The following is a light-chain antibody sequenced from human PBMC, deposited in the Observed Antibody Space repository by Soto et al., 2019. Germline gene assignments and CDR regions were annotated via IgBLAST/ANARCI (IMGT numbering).Light chain of an antibody. CDR3: HSRA. V-gene: IGKV1-5*01. J-gene: IGKJ5*01. CDR2: DAS. Sequence: IQLAQTSPALAPPGGEGVTITGRARQTISRWLAWYQQKPGRAPKLLIYDASTLESGVPSRFSGSGSETEFTLTISRLQPDDFATYFCHSRAFGQGTRLEIK. CDR1: QTISRW.